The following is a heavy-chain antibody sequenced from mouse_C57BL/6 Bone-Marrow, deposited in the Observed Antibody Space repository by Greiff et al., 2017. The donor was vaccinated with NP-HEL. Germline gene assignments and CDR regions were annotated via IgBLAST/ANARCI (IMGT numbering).Heavy chain of an antibody. CDR2: ISYDGSN. J-gene: IGHJ1*03. V-gene: IGHV3-6*01. Sequence: EVKVEESGPGLVKPSQSLTLTCSVSGFSITSGYYWYWLRTFPGNQLVWTGYISYDGSNNYHQSLKNRISITRDTSKNQFVLKFDSVTTEDTATYYCASHVTFHVWGTGTTVTVSS. D-gene: IGHD2-13*01. CDR1: GFSITSGYY. CDR3: ASHVTFHV.